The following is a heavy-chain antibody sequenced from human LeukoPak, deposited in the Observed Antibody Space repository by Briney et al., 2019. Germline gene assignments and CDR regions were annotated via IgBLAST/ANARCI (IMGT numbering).Heavy chain of an antibody. CDR3: ASDCSGGSLRY. J-gene: IGHJ4*02. CDR2: ISSGSSTI. Sequence: GGSLRLSCAASGFSFNSYSMNWVRQAPGKGLEWISYISSGSSTIFYADSVKGRFTISRDNAKNSLYLQMNSLRAEDTAVYYCASDCSGGSLRYWGQGTLVTVSS. CDR1: GFSFNSYS. D-gene: IGHD2-15*01. V-gene: IGHV3-48*01.